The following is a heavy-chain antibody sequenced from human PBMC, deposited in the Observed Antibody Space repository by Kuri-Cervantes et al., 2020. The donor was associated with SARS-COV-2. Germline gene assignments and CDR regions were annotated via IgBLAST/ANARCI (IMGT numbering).Heavy chain of an antibody. Sequence: SETLSLTCAVYGGSFSGYYWSWIRQPPGKGLEWIGEINHSGSTYYNPSLKSRVTISVDRSKNQFSLKLSSVTAADTAVYYCARDGSVARYPRTAFDIWGQGTMVTVSS. CDR2: INHSGST. J-gene: IGHJ3*02. V-gene: IGHV4-34*01. CDR3: ARDGSVARYPRTAFDI. D-gene: IGHD6-19*01. CDR1: GGSFSGYY.